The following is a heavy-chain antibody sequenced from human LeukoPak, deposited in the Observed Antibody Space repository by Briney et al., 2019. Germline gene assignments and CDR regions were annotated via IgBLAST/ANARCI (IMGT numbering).Heavy chain of an antibody. CDR2: ISGSGGST. J-gene: IGHJ5*02. CDR1: GFTFSSYA. D-gene: IGHD5-18*01. Sequence: GGSLRLSCAASGFTFSSYAMSWVRQAPEKGLEWVSAISGSGGSTYYADSVKGRFTISRDNSKNTLYLQMNSLRAEDTAVYYCARDYSYGSPWWFDPWGQGTLVTVSS. V-gene: IGHV3-23*01. CDR3: ARDYSYGSPWWFDP.